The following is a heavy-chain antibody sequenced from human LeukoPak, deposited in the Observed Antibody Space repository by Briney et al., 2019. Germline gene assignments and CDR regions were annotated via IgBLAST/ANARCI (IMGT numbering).Heavy chain of an antibody. D-gene: IGHD1-26*01. CDR1: GGSFSGYY. Sequence: PSETLSLTCAVYGGSFSGYYWSWIRQPPGKGLEWIGEINHSGSTNYNPSLKSRVTISVDTSKNQFSLKLSSVTAADTAVYYCARGVGHLGYFDYWGQGTLVTVSS. CDR2: INHSGST. CDR3: ARGVGHLGYFDY. V-gene: IGHV4-34*01. J-gene: IGHJ4*02.